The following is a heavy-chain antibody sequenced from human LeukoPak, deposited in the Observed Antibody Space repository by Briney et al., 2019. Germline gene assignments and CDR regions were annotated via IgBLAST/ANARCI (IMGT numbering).Heavy chain of an antibody. Sequence: ASVKVSCKASGYTFTSYYMHWVRQAPGQGPEWMGIINPSDPSTTYAQKFQGRVTMTRDMSTSTVYMELSSLRSEDTAVYYCARLARYSWSPISPLYYYYYMDVWGKGTTVTVSS. J-gene: IGHJ6*03. CDR1: GYTFTSYY. CDR3: ARLARYSWSPISPLYYYYYMDV. CDR2: INPSDPST. D-gene: IGHD1-26*01. V-gene: IGHV1-46*01.